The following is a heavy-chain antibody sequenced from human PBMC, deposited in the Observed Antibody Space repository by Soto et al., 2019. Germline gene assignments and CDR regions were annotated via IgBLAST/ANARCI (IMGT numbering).Heavy chain of an antibody. D-gene: IGHD3-22*01. CDR3: ARGVGITFGREEY. J-gene: IGHJ4*02. Sequence: PGGSLRLSCAASGFTFSNYNMNWVRQAPGEGLEWVSSISSSGSYIYYADSVKGRFTISRDNAKKSLYLQMDSLRAEDTAVYYCARGVGITFGREEYWGQGTLVTVSS. CDR1: GFTFSNYN. V-gene: IGHV3-21*01. CDR2: ISSSGSYI.